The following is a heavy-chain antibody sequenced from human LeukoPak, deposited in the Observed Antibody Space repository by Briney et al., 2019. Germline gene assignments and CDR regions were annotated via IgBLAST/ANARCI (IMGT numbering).Heavy chain of an antibody. J-gene: IGHJ3*02. CDR2: IIPTFGTA. Sequence: RRASVKVSCKASGGTFSSYAISWVRQAPGQGLEWMGRIIPTFGTANYAQKFQGRVTITTDESTSAAYMELSSLRSEDTAVYYCARELGDYGDYVDAFDIWGQGTMVTVSS. D-gene: IGHD4-17*01. V-gene: IGHV1-69*05. CDR1: GGTFSSYA. CDR3: ARELGDYGDYVDAFDI.